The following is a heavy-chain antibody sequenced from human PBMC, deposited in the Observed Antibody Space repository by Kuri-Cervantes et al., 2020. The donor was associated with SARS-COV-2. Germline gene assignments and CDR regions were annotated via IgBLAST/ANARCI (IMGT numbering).Heavy chain of an antibody. D-gene: IGHD4-17*01. CDR3: AKEPSTVTTFY. J-gene: IGHJ4*02. V-gene: IGHV3-23*03. Sequence: VTLSLTCAASGFTFSSYAMSWVRQAPGKGLEWVSVIYSGGSSTYYADSVKGRFTISRDNSKNTLYLQMNSLRAEDTAVYYCAKEPSTVTTFYWGQGTLVTVSS. CDR1: GFTFSSYA. CDR2: IYSGGSST.